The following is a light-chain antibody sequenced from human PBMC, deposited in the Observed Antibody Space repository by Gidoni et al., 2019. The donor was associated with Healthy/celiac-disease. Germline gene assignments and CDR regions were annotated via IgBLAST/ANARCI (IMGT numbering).Light chain of an antibody. Sequence: DIVLTQSPGTPSLSPGERATLSCRASQSVSSSYLAWYQQKPGQAPRLLIYGASSRATGIPDRFSGSGSGTDFTLTISRLEPEDFAVYYCQQYGSSPTFGQGTKVEIK. CDR2: GAS. CDR1: QSVSSSY. V-gene: IGKV3-20*01. J-gene: IGKJ1*01. CDR3: QQYGSSPT.